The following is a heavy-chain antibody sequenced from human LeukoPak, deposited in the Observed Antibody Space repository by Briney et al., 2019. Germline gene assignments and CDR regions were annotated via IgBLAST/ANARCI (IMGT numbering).Heavy chain of an antibody. Sequence: PGGSLRLSCAASGFTFDDYAMHWLPQAPGKGLEWISGISRNSGSSGYADSVKGRFTISRDNAKNSLYLQMNSLRVEDTALYYCAKDIKVGVTDAFDIWGQGTMVTVSS. V-gene: IGHV3-9*01. CDR2: ISRNSGSS. J-gene: IGHJ3*02. D-gene: IGHD1-26*01. CDR3: AKDIKVGVTDAFDI. CDR1: GFTFDDYA.